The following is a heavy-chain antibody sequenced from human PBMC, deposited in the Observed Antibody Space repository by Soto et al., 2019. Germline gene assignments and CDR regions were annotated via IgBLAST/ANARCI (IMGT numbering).Heavy chain of an antibody. Sequence: SETLSLTCTVSGGSISSYYWSWIRQPPGKGLEWIGYIYNSGSTNYNPSLKSRVTISVDTSRNQFSLKLSSVTAADTAVYYCAYGDSRGPFDSWGQGTLVTVSS. V-gene: IGHV4-59*01. J-gene: IGHJ4*02. CDR3: AYGDSRGPFDS. CDR1: GGSISSYY. CDR2: IYNSGST. D-gene: IGHD4-17*01.